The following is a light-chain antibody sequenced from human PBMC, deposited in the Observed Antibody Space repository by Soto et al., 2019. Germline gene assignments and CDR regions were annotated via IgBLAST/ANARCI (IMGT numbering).Light chain of an antibody. V-gene: IGKV3-11*01. J-gene: IGKJ2*01. CDR2: DVS. Sequence: EIVLTQSPATLSLSPGERATLSCRASQSVSSYLAWYQQKPGQAPRLVIYDVSSRATGVPPRFSGSGSGTDCTLTISSLEPEDFAFYYCLQRSTWYTVGKGTKLEIK. CDR1: QSVSSY. CDR3: LQRSTWYT.